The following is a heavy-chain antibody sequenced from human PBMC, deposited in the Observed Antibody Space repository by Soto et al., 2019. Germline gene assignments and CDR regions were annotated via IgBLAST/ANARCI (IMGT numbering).Heavy chain of an antibody. D-gene: IGHD6-13*01. CDR2: TNHRGSA. J-gene: IGHJ4*02. V-gene: IGHV4-4*02. CDR3: ARYNAASGTYYFDF. CDR1: GASVSSTYW. Sequence: SETLSLTCAVSGASVSSTYWWSWVRQPPGKGPEWIGETNHRGSANYNPSLKSRVTISVDISKSQFSLRLTSVTAADTAVYYCARYNAASGTYYFDFWGQGALVT.